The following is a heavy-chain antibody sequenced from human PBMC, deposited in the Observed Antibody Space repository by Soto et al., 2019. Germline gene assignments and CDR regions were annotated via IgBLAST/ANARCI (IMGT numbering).Heavy chain of an antibody. J-gene: IGHJ4*02. V-gene: IGHV1-18*01. CDR1: GCTFTSSA. Sequence: ASVKFACKASGCTFTSSAVQWVRQPRGQRLEWMGWIVLDSGNTNYAQKLEDRVTMATDTSTSTAYMELRSLRSDDTAVYFCAREGGWDFGGYYYADWGQGTLFTVSS. CDR2: IVLDSGNT. D-gene: IGHD3-22*01. CDR3: AREGGWDFGGYYYAD.